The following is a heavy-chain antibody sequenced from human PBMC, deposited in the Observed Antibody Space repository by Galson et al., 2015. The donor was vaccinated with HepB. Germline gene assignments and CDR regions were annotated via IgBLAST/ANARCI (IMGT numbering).Heavy chain of an antibody. CDR3: ARGEAYDTSGPSYFFDY. Sequence: SLRLSCAASGFTFSSYDIHWVRQAPGKGLEWVAVISYDGSDKYYADSVKGRFTISRDNFKNTLYLQMNSLRPEDTAVYYCARGEAYDTSGPSYFFDYWGRGILVTVSS. D-gene: IGHD3-22*01. CDR2: ISYDGSDK. V-gene: IGHV3-30-3*01. J-gene: IGHJ4*02. CDR1: GFTFSSYD.